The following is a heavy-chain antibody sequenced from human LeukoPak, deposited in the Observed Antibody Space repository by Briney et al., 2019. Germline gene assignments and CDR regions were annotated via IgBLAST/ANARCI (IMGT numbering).Heavy chain of an antibody. D-gene: IGHD6-13*01. CDR2: ISSGSSYI. Sequence: GGSLRLSCAASGFTFSSYTMNWVRQAPGKGLEWVSIISSGSSYIHYADSVKGRFTISRDNAKNSLYLQMNSLRAEDTAVYYCARAPGYRSFLDYWGQGTLVTVSS. CDR1: GFTFSSYT. V-gene: IGHV3-21*01. J-gene: IGHJ4*02. CDR3: ARAPGYRSFLDY.